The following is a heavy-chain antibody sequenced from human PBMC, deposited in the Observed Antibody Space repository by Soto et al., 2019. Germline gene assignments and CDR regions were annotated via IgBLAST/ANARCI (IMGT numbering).Heavy chain of an antibody. CDR1: GGSISSYY. CDR3: AREMYAITIFGVATIQYNWFDP. Sequence: SETLSLTCTVSGGSISSYYWSWIRQPPGKGLEWIGYIYYSGSTNYNPSLKSRVTISVDTSKNQFSLKLSSVTAADTAVYYCAREMYAITIFGVATIQYNWFDPWGQGTLVTVSS. D-gene: IGHD3-3*01. CDR2: IYYSGST. V-gene: IGHV4-59*01. J-gene: IGHJ5*02.